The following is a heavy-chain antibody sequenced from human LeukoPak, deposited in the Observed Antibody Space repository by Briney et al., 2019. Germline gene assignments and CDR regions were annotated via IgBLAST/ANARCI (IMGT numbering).Heavy chain of an antibody. CDR2: ISDSGTTK. V-gene: IGHV3-48*01. D-gene: IGHD3-22*01. CDR1: GLTLSSDS. CDR3: ARAPPYYYDSRGYHYERGNYYYGMDV. J-gene: IGHJ6*02. Sequence: GGSLRLSCVASGLTLSSDSMNWVRQAPGKGLEWLSYISDSGTTKYYAGSVKCRFTISRDISSNTLYLQMSSLRAEDTARYYCARAPPYYYDSRGYHYERGNYYYGMDVWGQGTTVTVSS.